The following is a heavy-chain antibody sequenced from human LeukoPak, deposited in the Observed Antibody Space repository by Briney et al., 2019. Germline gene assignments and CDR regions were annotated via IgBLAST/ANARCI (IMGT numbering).Heavy chain of an antibody. D-gene: IGHD3-22*01. J-gene: IGHJ3*02. CDR1: GDSISSGDYY. CDR2: ISSSGST. Sequence: MASETLSLTCTVSGDSISSGDYYWSWIRQPAGKGLEWIARISSSGSTNYNPSLKSRVTISVDTSKNQFSLKLSSVTAADTAVYFSARGPYSYDSSGAFDIWGQGTMVTVSS. V-gene: IGHV4-61*02. CDR3: ARGPYSYDSSGAFDI.